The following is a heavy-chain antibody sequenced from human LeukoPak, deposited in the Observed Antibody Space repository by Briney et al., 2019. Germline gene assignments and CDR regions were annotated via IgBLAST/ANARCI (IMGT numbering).Heavy chain of an antibody. Sequence: SETLSLTCTVSGGSISCGDYYWSWIRQPPGKGLEWIGRIYSSGSIGNTNYNPSLKSRVTMSVDTSKNHFSLKLSSVTAADTAVYYCARDTYSGSYYSYWGQGTLVTVSS. J-gene: IGHJ4*02. CDR3: ARDTYSGSYYSY. D-gene: IGHD1-26*01. V-gene: IGHV4-61*03. CDR1: GGSISCGDYY. CDR2: IYSSGSIGNT.